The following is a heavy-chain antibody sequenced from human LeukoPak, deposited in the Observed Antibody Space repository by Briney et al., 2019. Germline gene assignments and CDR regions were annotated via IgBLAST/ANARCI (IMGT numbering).Heavy chain of an antibody. CDR2: ISYDGSNK. D-gene: IGHD6-19*01. J-gene: IGHJ4*02. CDR1: GFTFSSYA. V-gene: IGHV3-30-3*01. CDR3: AKETTVAGFYPYFDY. Sequence: GGSLRLSCAASGFTFSSYAMHWVRQAPGKGLEWVAVISYDGSNKYYADSVKGRFTTSRDNSKNTLYLQMSSLRAEDTAVYYCAKETTVAGFYPYFDYWGQGTLVTVSS.